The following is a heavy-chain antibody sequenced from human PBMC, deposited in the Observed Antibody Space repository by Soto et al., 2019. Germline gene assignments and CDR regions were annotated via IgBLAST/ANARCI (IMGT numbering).Heavy chain of an antibody. CDR2: INYSGST. V-gene: IGHV4-39*01. Sequence: SETLSLTCGVSGGSCGSSAYYWGWIRQAPGKGLEWIGSINYSGSTYYNPSLKSRVTISVDTSRNQFSLKLSSVTAADTALYYCSRRAPEGFDPWGQGTLVTVSS. CDR3: SRRAPEGFDP. CDR1: GGSCGSSAYY. J-gene: IGHJ5*02.